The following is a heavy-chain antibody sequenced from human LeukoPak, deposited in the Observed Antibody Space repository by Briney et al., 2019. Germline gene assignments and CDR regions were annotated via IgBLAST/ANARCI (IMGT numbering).Heavy chain of an antibody. CDR2: IYHSGST. CDR3: ARSDIVVLPAAAEDWFDP. V-gene: IGHV4-38-2*02. CDR1: GYSISSGYY. J-gene: IGHJ5*02. Sequence: PSETLSLTCTVPGYSISSGYYWGWIRQPPGKGLEWIGSIYHSGSTYYNPSLKSRVTISVDTSKNEFSLKLSSVTAADTAVYYCARSDIVVLPAAAEDWFDPWGQGTLVTVSS. D-gene: IGHD2-2*01.